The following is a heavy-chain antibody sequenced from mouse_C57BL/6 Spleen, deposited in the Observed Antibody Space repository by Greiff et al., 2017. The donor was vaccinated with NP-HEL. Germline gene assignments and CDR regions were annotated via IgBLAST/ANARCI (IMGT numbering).Heavy chain of an antibody. CDR3: ARRGIITTVVATRYFDV. CDR1: GYTFTSYW. CDR2: IDPSDSYT. J-gene: IGHJ1*03. D-gene: IGHD1-1*01. V-gene: IGHV1-69*01. Sequence: VQLQQPGAELVMPGASVKLSCKASGYTFTSYWMHWVKQRPGQGLEWIGEIDPSDSYTNYNQKFKGKSTLTVDKSSSTAYMQLSSLTSEDSAVYYCARRGIITTVVATRYFDVWGTGTTVTVSS.